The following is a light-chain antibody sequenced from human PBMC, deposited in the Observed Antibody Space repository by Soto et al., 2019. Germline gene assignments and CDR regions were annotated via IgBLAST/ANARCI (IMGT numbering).Light chain of an antibody. J-gene: IGKJ5*01. CDR1: QCNNTS. Sequence: PGDRVTLSCRASQCNNTSLAWYQHRPGQAPRLLIYQTSTRAAGIPARFSASGTGTEFTLTISSLQSEDFAVYYCQQYEKWTPSITFGQGTRLEIK. CDR2: QTS. V-gene: IGKV3D-15*01. CDR3: QQYEKWTPSIT.